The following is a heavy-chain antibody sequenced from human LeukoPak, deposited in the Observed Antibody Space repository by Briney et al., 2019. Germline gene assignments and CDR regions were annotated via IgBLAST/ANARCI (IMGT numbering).Heavy chain of an antibody. D-gene: IGHD1/OR15-1a*01. CDR3: ATDRTGTYYYGMDV. J-gene: IGHJ6*02. CDR2: FAPEDDES. V-gene: IGHV1-24*01. CDR1: GYTVTEIS. Sequence: ASVKVSCKVSGYTVTEISMHWVRQAPGKGLEWMGAFAPEDDESIYSQKFRGRLIMTEDTSTDTAYMELKSLTSDDTAAYFCATDRTGTYYYGMDVWGQGTTVTVSS.